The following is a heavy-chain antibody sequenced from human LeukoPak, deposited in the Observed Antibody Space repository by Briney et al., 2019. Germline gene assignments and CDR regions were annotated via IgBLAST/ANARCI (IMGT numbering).Heavy chain of an antibody. D-gene: IGHD5-12*01. CDR1: GYTFTNYG. J-gene: IGHJ4*02. V-gene: IGHV1-18*01. CDR3: ARGAAGGYSPSVEFDY. Sequence: ASVTVSCKASGYTFTNYGISWVRQAPGQGLEWMGWLRAYNGDTKYAQNLQGRVTMTTDTSTTTAYMELRSLRSDDTAVYYCARGAAGGYSPSVEFDYWGQGTLVTVSS. CDR2: LRAYNGDT.